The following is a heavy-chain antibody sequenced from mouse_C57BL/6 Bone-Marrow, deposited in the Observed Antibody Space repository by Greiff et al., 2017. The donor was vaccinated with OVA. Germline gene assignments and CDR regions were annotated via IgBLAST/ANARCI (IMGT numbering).Heavy chain of an antibody. CDR2: INPNNGGT. Sequence: EVQLQQYGPELVKPGASVKIPCKASGYTFTDYNMDWVKQSHGKSLEWIGDINPNNGGTIYNQKFKGKATLTVDKSSSTAYMELRSLTSEDTAVYYCARRLRWYFDVWGTGTTVTVSS. V-gene: IGHV1-18*01. D-gene: IGHD1-1*01. J-gene: IGHJ1*03. CDR3: ARRLRWYFDV. CDR1: GYTFTDYN.